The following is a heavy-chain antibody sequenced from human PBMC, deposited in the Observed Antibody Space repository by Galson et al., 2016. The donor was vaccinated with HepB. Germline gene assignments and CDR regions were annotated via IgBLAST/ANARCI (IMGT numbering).Heavy chain of an antibody. CDR3: ASFIVVVPAAATYYYYGMDV. CDR2: ISSSSSTI. V-gene: IGHV3-48*01. CDR1: GFTFSSYS. J-gene: IGHJ6*02. D-gene: IGHD2-2*01. Sequence: PRLSCAASGFTFSSYSMNWVRQAPGKGLEWVSYISSSSSTIYYADSVKGRFTISRDSAKNSLYLQMNSLRAEDTAVYYCASFIVVVPAAATYYYYGMDVWGQGTTVTVSS.